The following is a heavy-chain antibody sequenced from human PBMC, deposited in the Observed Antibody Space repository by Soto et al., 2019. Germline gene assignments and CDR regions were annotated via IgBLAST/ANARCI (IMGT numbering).Heavy chain of an antibody. V-gene: IGHV4-61*01. CDR1: GGSVSSGSSY. J-gene: IGHJ4*02. Sequence: YESMCLPWTVFGGSVSSGSSYRSWIRQPPGKGLEWIGYIYYSGSTNYNPSLKSRVTISVDTSKNQFSLKLSSVTAADTAVYYCARAPDYWGQGTLVTVSS. CDR3: ARAPDY. CDR2: IYYSGST.